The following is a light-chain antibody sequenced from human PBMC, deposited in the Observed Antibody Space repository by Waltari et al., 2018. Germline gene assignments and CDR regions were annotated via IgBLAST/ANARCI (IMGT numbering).Light chain of an antibody. CDR3: CSYAGSSTFT. J-gene: IGLJ2*01. CDR1: SSDVGSYDL. V-gene: IGLV2-23*02. Sequence: QSALTQPASVSGSPGQSITISCTGTSSDVGSYDLVSWYQQHPGKAPKLMIYEVYKRRSGVSNRFSGSKSGNTASLTISGLQAEDEADYYCCSYAGSSTFTFGGGTKLTVL. CDR2: EVY.